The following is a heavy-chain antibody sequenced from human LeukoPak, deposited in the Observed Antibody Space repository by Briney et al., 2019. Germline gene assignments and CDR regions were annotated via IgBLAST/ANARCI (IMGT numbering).Heavy chain of an antibody. V-gene: IGHV4-61*01. CDR3: ARLTTVVTLGRPFDY. CDR2: IYYSGST. J-gene: IGHJ4*02. Sequence: SETLSLTCTVSGGSVSSGSYYWSWIRQPPGTGLEWIGYIYYSGSTNYNPSLKSRVTISVDTSKDQFSLKLSSVTAADTAVYYCARLTTVVTLGRPFDYWGQGTLVTVSS. D-gene: IGHD4-23*01. CDR1: GGSVSSGSYY.